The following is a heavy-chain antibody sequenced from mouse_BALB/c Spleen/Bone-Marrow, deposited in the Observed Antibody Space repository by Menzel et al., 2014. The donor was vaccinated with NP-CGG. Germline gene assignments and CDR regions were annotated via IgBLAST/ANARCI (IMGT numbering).Heavy chain of an antibody. CDR2: INPSTGYT. CDR1: GYTFTSYW. D-gene: IGHD4-1*01. CDR3: ARGVGRAFDY. Sequence: VQLQQSGAELAKPGASVKMSCKASGYTFTSYWMHWVKQRPGQGQEWIGYINPSTGYTEYNQKFKDKATLTADKSSSTAYMQLSSLTSEDFAVYYCARGVGRAFDYWGQGTTLTVSS. J-gene: IGHJ2*01. V-gene: IGHV1-7*01.